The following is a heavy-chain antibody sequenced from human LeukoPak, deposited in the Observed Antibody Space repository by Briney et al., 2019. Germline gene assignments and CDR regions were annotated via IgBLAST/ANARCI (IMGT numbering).Heavy chain of an antibody. J-gene: IGHJ4*02. D-gene: IGHD3-22*01. CDR2: IYPGDSHT. V-gene: IGHV5-51*01. CDR1: GYSFSNYW. CDR3: ARHYYGSSGYYYFDY. Sequence: GESLKISCKGSGYSFSNYWIGWVRQMPGRGLEWMGIIYPGDSHTTYSPSFEGQVTISADKSISSAYLQWSSLKASDTAMYYCARHYYGSSGYYYFDYWGQGTLVIVSS.